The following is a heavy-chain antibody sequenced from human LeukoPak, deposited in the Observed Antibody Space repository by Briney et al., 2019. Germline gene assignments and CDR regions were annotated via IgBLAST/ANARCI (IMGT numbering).Heavy chain of an antibody. Sequence: GGSLRLSCAASGLTFSDYYMSWIRQAPGKGLEWVSYISSSGSTIYYADSVKGRFTISRDNAKNSLFLQMNSLRAEDTAVYYCARDLGYCSGGSCYPYGMDVWGQGTTVTVSS. V-gene: IGHV3-11*01. D-gene: IGHD2-15*01. CDR3: ARDLGYCSGGSCYPYGMDV. CDR2: ISSSGSTI. CDR1: GLTFSDYY. J-gene: IGHJ6*02.